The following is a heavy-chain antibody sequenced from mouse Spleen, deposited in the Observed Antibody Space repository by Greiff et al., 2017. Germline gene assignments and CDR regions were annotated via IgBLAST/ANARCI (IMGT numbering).Heavy chain of an antibody. CDR1: GYTFTDYN. J-gene: IGHJ4*01. D-gene: IGHD1-1*01. CDR3: ARGDYDGSYGLYAMDY. V-gene: IGHV1-18*01. Sequence: VQLKESGPELVKPGASVKIPCKASGYTFTDYNMDWVKQSHGKSLEWIGDINPNNGGTIYNQKFKGKATLTVDKSSSTAYMELRSLTSEDTAVYYCARGDYDGSYGLYAMDYWGQGTSVTVSS. CDR2: INPNNGGT.